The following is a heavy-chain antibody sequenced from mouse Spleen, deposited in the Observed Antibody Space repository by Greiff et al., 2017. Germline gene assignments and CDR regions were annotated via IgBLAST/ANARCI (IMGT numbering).Heavy chain of an antibody. V-gene: IGHV1-55*01. CDR2: IYPGSGST. CDR1: GYTFTSYW. D-gene: IGHD1-1*01. J-gene: IGHJ3*01. CDR3: AREGVTTVVAPFAY. Sequence: QVQLQQPGAELVKPGASVKMSCKASGYTFTSYWITWVKQRPGQGLEWIGDIYPGSGSTNYNEKFKSKATLTVDTSSSTAYMQLSSLTSEDSAVYYRAREGVTTVVAPFAYWGQGTLVTVSA.